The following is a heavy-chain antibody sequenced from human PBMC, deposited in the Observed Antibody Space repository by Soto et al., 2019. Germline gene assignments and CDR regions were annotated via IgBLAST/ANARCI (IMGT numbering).Heavy chain of an antibody. Sequence: QLQLQESGPGLVKPSETLSLTCTVSGVSISSSSYYWGWIRQPPGKGLEWIGSLYYSERTYYNPSLKRRATIAADTSKNQFSLKLSSVTAADTAVYYCASRRESYDLLIGYYSDAFDVWGQGTMVTVSS. J-gene: IGHJ3*01. CDR3: ASRRESYDLLIGYYSDAFDV. CDR2: LYYSERT. V-gene: IGHV4-39*01. CDR1: GVSISSSSYY. D-gene: IGHD3-9*01.